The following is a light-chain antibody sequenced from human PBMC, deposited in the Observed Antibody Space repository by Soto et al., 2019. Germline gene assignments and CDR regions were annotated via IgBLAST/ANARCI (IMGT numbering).Light chain of an antibody. Sequence: DIQMTQSPSSLSASVGDRVTITCRASQGISSYLAWYQQKPGKVPKVLIYAASTLQSGVPYRFSGSGSGTECSLSICILQAEDVAIYYCQKYYSAAETSGRGTKVEI. CDR2: AAS. J-gene: IGKJ4*02. CDR3: QKYYSAAET. V-gene: IGKV1-27*01. CDR1: QGISSY.